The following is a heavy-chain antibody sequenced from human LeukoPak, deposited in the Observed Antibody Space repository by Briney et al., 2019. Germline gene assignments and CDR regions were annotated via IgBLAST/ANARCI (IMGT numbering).Heavy chain of an antibody. CDR2: IYSGGST. D-gene: IGHD6-13*01. J-gene: IGHJ4*02. CDR3: ARVRMAAAGPFDS. Sequence: GGSLRLSCAASELTVSSNYMSWVRQAPGKGLAWVSVIYSGGSTYYADSVKGRFTVSRDSSKNTLYLQMNSLRAEDTAVYYCARVRMAAAGPFDSWGQGTLVTVSS. V-gene: IGHV3-53*01. CDR1: ELTVSSNY.